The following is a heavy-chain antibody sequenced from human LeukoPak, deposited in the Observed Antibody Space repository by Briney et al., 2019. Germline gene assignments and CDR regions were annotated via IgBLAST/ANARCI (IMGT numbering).Heavy chain of an antibody. D-gene: IGHD3-10*01. CDR1: GFTFSSYW. Sequence: GSLRLSCAASGFTFSSYWMSWVRQAPGKGLEWVSSISSSSSYIYYADSVKGRFTISRDNAKNSLYLQMNSLKTEDTAVYYCTRAHKSEYYYYYYYMDVWGKGTTVTVSS. V-gene: IGHV3-21*03. CDR2: ISSSSSYI. CDR3: TRAHKSEYYYYYYYMDV. J-gene: IGHJ6*03.